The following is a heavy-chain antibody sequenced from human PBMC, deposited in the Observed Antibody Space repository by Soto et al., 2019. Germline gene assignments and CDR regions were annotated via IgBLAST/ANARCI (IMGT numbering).Heavy chain of an antibody. D-gene: IGHD3-3*01. CDR3: ARGSPTYYDFWSGYHPPSYYYYYMDV. CDR1: GYTFTSYD. V-gene: IGHV1-8*01. Sequence: ASVKVSCKASGYTFTSYDINWVRQATGQGLEWMGWMNPNSGNTGYAQKFQGRVTMTRNTSISTAYMELSSLRSEDTAVYYCARGSPTYYDFWSGYHPPSYYYYYMDVWGKGTTVTVSS. CDR2: MNPNSGNT. J-gene: IGHJ6*03.